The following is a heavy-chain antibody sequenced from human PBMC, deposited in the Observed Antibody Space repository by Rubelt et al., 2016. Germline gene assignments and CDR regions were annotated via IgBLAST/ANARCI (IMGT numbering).Heavy chain of an antibody. CDR1: GYTFTGYY. J-gene: IGHJ6*01. Sequence: QVQLVQSGAEVKKPGASVKVSCKASGYTFTGYYMNWVRQAPGQGLEWMGWINPNSGGTHYAQKFQGRVTVSSGSASAPTLFPLVSCEXSXXXXXSXXVXCLAXDV. V-gene: IGHV1-2*02. CDR2: INPNSGGT. CDR3: XVXCLAXDV. D-gene: IGHD3-10*01.